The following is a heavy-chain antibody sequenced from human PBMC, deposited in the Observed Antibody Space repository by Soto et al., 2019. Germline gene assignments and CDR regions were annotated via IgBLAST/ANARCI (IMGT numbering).Heavy chain of an antibody. V-gene: IGHV4-59*01. CDR1: GGSISSYY. CDR3: ARNITEWGNWFDP. D-gene: IGHD3-16*01. Sequence: SETLSLTCTVSGGSISSYYWSWIRQPPGKGLEWIGYIYYSGSTNYNPSLKSRVTISVDTSKNQFSLKLSSVTAADTAVYYCARNITEWGNWFDPWGQGTLVTVSS. J-gene: IGHJ5*02. CDR2: IYYSGST.